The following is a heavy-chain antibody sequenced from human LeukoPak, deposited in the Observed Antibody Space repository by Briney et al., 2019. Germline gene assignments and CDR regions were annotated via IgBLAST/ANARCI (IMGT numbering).Heavy chain of an antibody. CDR2: ISPSSSTI. CDR1: GFTFSSYW. J-gene: IGHJ3*02. CDR3: ARYPSFTEAFDI. V-gene: IGHV3-48*04. Sequence: PGGSLRLPCAASGFTFSSYWMNWVRQAPGKGLEWVSYISPSSSTIYYADSVRGRFTISRDNAKNSLYLQMNSLRAEDTAVYYCARYPSFTEAFDIWGQGTMVTVSS.